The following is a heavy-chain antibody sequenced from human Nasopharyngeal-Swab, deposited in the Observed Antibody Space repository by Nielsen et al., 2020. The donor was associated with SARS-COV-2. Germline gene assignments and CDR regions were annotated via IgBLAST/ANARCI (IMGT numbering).Heavy chain of an antibody. CDR3: ARNPFEFDAFDI. CDR1: GGSISSYY. D-gene: IGHD3-16*01. Sequence: GSLRLSCTASGGSISSYYWSWIRQPPGKGLEWIGYIYYSGSTNYNPPLKSRVTISVDTSKNQFSLKLSSVTAADTAVYYCARNPFEFDAFDIWGQGTMVTVSS. V-gene: IGHV4-59*01. CDR2: IYYSGST. J-gene: IGHJ3*02.